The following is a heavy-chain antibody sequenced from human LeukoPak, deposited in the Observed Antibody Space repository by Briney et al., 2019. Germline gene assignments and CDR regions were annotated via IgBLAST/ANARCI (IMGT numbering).Heavy chain of an antibody. J-gene: IGHJ4*02. V-gene: IGHV4-59*02. CDR3: ARDYGGKLDY. CDR2: IRYIRST. D-gene: IGHD4-23*01. Sequence: PSETLSLTCTVSGASVNVFYRSWIRPPPGKGLEWIGYIRYIRSTNYNPPLKSRVTISVDTSKNQFSLKLSSVTAADTAVYYCARDYGGKLDYWGQGNLVTVSS. CDR1: GASVNVFY.